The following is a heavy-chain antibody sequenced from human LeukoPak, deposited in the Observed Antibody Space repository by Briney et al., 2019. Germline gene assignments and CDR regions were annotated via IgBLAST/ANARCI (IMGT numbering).Heavy chain of an antibody. CDR1: GFTFRDSA. D-gene: IGHD3-16*02. V-gene: IGHV3-23*01. CDR3: ARDIELST. J-gene: IGHJ3*01. Sequence: GGSLRLSCAASGFTFRDSAMSWVRQAPGKGLEWVSLISFSGGNTYYTDSVKGRFAISRDNSKGTMYLQMNSLRAEDTAIYYCARDIELSTWGLGAMVTVSS. CDR2: ISFSGGNT.